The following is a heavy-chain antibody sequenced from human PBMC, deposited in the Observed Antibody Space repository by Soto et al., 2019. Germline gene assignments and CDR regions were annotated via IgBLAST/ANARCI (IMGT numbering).Heavy chain of an antibody. CDR1: GFSLTTSGEA. V-gene: IGHV2-5*02. CDR2: IYWDDDK. CDR3: AHIPGSGQLLYSYYYYMDV. D-gene: IGHD3-10*01. Sequence: QITLKESGPTLVKPTQTLTLTCTFSGFSLTTSGEAVGWIRQPPGKALEWLALIYWDDDKRSSPSLKSRLTITKDTTKNQLVLTMTNMDPVDTATYYCAHIPGSGQLLYSYYYYMDVWGKGTTVTVSS. J-gene: IGHJ6*03.